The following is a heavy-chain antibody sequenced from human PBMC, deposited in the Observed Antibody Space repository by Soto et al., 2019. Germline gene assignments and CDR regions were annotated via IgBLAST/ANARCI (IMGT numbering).Heavy chain of an antibody. V-gene: IGHV3-33*01. CDR3: ARERIVATIVLVGPPDY. CDR1: GFTFSSYG. J-gene: IGHJ4*02. D-gene: IGHD5-12*01. CDR2: IWYDGSNK. Sequence: GGSLRLSCAASGFTFSSYGMHWVRQAPGKGLEWVAVIWYDGSNKYYADSVKGRFTISRDNSKNTLYLQMNSLRAEDTAVYYCARERIVATIVLVGPPDYWGQGTLVTVSS.